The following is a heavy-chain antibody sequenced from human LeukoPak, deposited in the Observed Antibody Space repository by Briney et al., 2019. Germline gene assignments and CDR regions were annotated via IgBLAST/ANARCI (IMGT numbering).Heavy chain of an antibody. CDR3: ITGCSFTSCPIS. V-gene: IGHV3-15*01. Sequence: MTGGSLRLSCAASGFTFTNAWMTWVRQAPGKGLEWVGRIKSKVDGGTTDYAPPVQGRFTISRDDSKDTLYLQLNSLKTEDTAVYYCITGCSFTSCPISWGQGTLVTVSS. CDR1: GFTFTNAW. CDR2: IKSKVDGGTT. D-gene: IGHD2-2*01. J-gene: IGHJ5*02.